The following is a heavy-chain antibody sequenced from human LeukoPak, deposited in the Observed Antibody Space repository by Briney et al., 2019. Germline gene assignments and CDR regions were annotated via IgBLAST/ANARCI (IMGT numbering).Heavy chain of an antibody. CDR3: ARLGLEAARAVYFDY. CDR1: GYSFTSYW. Sequence: GESLKISCKGSGYSFTSYWIGWVRQMPGKGLEWMGIIYPGDSDTRYSPSFQGQVTISADKSISTAYLQWSSLKASDTAIYYCARLGLEAARAVYFDYLGQGTLVTVSS. V-gene: IGHV5-51*01. D-gene: IGHD6-25*01. J-gene: IGHJ4*02. CDR2: IYPGDSDT.